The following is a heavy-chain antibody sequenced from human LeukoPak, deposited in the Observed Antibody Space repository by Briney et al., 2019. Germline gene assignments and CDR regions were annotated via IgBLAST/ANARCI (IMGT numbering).Heavy chain of an antibody. J-gene: IGHJ6*02. V-gene: IGHV1-2*02. CDR3: ARDTAPGGYYYYGMDV. CDR1: GYTFSGYY. D-gene: IGHD3-10*01. CDR2: INPNSGGT. Sequence: VASVKVSCKASGYTFSGYYMHWVRQAPGQGLEWMGWINPNSGGTNYAQKFQGRVTMTRATSISTAYMELSRLRSDDTAVYYCARDTAPGGYYYYGMDVWGQGTTVTVSS.